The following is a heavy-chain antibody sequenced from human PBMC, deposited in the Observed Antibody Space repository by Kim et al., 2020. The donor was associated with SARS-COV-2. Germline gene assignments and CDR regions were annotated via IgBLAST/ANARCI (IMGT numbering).Heavy chain of an antibody. V-gene: IGHV3-30*02. Sequence: QADTGKGRFTISRDNSKNTLYLRMNSLRAEDTAVYYCAGGVVVAATAFDYWGQGTLVTVSS. J-gene: IGHJ4*02. D-gene: IGHD2-15*01. CDR3: AGGVVVAATAFDY.